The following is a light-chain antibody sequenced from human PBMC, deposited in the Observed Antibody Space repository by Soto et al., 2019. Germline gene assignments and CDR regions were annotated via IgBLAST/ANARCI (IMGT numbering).Light chain of an antibody. CDR3: SSYTNTITLIV. J-gene: IGLJ1*01. V-gene: IGLV2-14*01. Sequence: QSALTQPASVSGSPGQSITISCTGTSSDIGSYRYVSWYQQHPGKAPKLLISEVPHRPSGVSNRFSGPKSGNTASLTISGLQAEDEADYYCSSYTNTITLIVFGTGTKVTVL. CDR2: EVP. CDR1: SSDIGSYRY.